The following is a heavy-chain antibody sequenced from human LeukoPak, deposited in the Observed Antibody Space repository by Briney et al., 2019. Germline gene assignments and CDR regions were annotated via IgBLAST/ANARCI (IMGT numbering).Heavy chain of an antibody. CDR2: ISSSSSYI. V-gene: IGHV3-21*01. J-gene: IGHJ6*02. Sequence: GGSLRLSCAASGFTFNRYAMNWVRQAPGKGLEWVSSISSSSSYIYYANSVKGRFTISRDNAKNSLYLQLNSLRAEDTAVYYCARVNDDDYYYYGMDVWGQGTTVTVSS. CDR1: GFTFNRYA. CDR3: ARVNDDDYYYYGMDV. D-gene: IGHD1-1*01.